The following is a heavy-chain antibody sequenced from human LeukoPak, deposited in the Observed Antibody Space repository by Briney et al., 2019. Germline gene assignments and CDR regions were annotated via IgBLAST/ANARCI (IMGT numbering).Heavy chain of an antibody. J-gene: IGHJ4*02. CDR1: GFTFSTYA. CDR2: ISGSGDST. D-gene: IGHD3-9*01. CDR3: QAEDGIRDFDWLRGYYFDY. V-gene: IGHV3-23*01. Sequence: AGGSLRLSCAASGFTFSTYARNWVRQAPGNGLEWVSAISGSGDSTYYADSVKGRFTISRDNSKNTLYLKMNSLRAEDTAVFFFQAEDGIRDFDWLRGYYFDYWGQGTLVTVSS.